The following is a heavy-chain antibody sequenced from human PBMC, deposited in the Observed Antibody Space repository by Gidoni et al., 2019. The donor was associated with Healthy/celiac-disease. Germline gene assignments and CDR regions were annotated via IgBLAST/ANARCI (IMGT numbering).Heavy chain of an antibody. D-gene: IGHD3-9*01. V-gene: IGHV3-7*01. CDR2: IKQDGSEK. CDR1: GFTFSSYW. J-gene: IGHJ4*02. Sequence: EVQLVESGGGLVQPGGSLRLSCAASGFTFSSYWMSWVRQAPGKGLEWVANIKQDGSEKYYVDSVKGRFTISRDNAKNSLYLQMNSLRAEDTAVYYCARIEDDILTGYYPFDYWGQGTLVTVSS. CDR3: ARIEDDILTGYYPFDY.